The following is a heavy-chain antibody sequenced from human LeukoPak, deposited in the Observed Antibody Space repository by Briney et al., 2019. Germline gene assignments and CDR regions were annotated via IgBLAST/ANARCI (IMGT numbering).Heavy chain of an antibody. CDR1: GFTFSDYY. CDR2: ISSSGSTI. J-gene: IGHJ6*03. V-gene: IGHV3-11*01. D-gene: IGHD3-3*01. Sequence: GGSLRLSCAASGFTFSDYYMSWIRQAPGKGLEWVSYISSSGSTIYYADSVKGRFTISRDNSKNTLYLQMNSLRAEDTAVYYCANSPNAYYDFWSGSIGNYMDVWGKGTTVTVSS. CDR3: ANSPNAYYDFWSGSIGNYMDV.